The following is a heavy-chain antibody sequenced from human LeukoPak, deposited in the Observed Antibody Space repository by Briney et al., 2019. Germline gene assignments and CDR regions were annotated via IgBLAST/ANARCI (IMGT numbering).Heavy chain of an antibody. CDR1: GFTFSNAW. CDR2: IKSKTDGGTT. Sequence: GGSLSPSSAASGFTFSNAWMSWVRQAPGKGLEWVGRIKSKTDGGTTDYAAPVKGRFTISRDDSKSTLFLQMDSLKTEDTAVYYCTTSYCGGDCYYYEGYWGQGCLVTVSS. J-gene: IGHJ4*01. CDR3: TTSYCGGDCYYYEGY. D-gene: IGHD2-21*02. V-gene: IGHV3-15*01.